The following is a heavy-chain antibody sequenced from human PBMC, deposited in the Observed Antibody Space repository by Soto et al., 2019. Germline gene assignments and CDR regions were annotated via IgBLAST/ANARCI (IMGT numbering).Heavy chain of an antibody. Sequence: ASVKVSCKASGYTFTSYGISWVRQAPGQGLEWMGWISAYNGNTNYAQKLQGRVTMTTDTSTSTAYMELRSLRSDDTAVYFCARDRGTLGLGYWFDPWGQGTLVTVSS. CDR1: GYTFTSYG. CDR2: ISAYNGNT. V-gene: IGHV1-18*01. D-gene: IGHD7-27*01. J-gene: IGHJ5*02. CDR3: ARDRGTLGLGYWFDP.